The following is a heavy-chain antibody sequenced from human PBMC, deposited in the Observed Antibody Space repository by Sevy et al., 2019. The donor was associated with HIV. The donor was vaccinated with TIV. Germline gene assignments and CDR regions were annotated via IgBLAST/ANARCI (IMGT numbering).Heavy chain of an antibody. J-gene: IGHJ3*02. D-gene: IGHD2-2*02. V-gene: IGHV3-21*01. CDR3: ARNNCSITNCYMGDVFDI. Sequence: GESLKISCAASGFTFRSYSMNWVRQAPGKGLEWVSSISGISNYIYYADSMKGRFTVSRDNARNSLYLQMNSLRAEDTAVYYCARNNCSITNCYMGDVFDIWGQGTMVTVSS. CDR2: ISGISNYI. CDR1: GFTFRSYS.